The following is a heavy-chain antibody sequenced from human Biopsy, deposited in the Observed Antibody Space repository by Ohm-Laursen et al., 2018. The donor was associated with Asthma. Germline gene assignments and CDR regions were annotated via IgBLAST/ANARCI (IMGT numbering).Heavy chain of an antibody. V-gene: IGHV1-69*01. Sequence: SSVKVSCKSLEGTFNTYVIGWVRQAPGQGLEWMGGINSVFGTTTYPQKFQDRVTITADDSTSTVYMELSSLRSEDTAVYYCARKAGSCISRTCYSLDFWGQGTLVIVSS. D-gene: IGHD2-2*01. J-gene: IGHJ4*02. CDR1: EGTFNTYV. CDR2: INSVFGTT. CDR3: ARKAGSCISRTCYSLDF.